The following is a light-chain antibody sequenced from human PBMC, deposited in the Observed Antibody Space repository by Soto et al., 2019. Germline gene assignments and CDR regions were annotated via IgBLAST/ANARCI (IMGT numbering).Light chain of an antibody. J-gene: IGKJ4*01. V-gene: IGKV1-5*01. CDR1: QNINSW. CDR3: QQYESYSPLT. Sequence: DIHLTQSRSTLSACVGDYVTLTCRASQNINSWLAWYQQKPGKAPKLLIYDAYSLESGVPSRFSGRRSGTEFTLTIAGLQPEDFATYYCQQYESYSPLTFGGGTKVDIK. CDR2: DAY.